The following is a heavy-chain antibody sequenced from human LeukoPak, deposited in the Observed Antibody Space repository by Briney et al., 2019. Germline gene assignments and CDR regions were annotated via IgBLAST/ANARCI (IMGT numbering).Heavy chain of an antibody. V-gene: IGHV1-69*13. CDR3: ASEIAVAPKRDYYYYMDV. D-gene: IGHD6-19*01. J-gene: IGHJ6*03. CDR2: IIPIFGTA. Sequence: GASVKVSCKASGGTFSSYAISWVRQAPGQGLEWMGGIIPIFGTANYAQKFQGRVTITADESTSTAYMELSSLRSEDTAVYYCASEIAVAPKRDYYYYMDVWGKGTTVTVSS. CDR1: GGTFSSYA.